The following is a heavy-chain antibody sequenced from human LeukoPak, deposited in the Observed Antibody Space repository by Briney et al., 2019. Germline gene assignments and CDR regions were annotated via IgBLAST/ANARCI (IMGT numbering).Heavy chain of an antibody. D-gene: IGHD3-16*01. CDR2: TYHSGST. V-gene: IGHV4-4*02. Sequence: SGTLSLTCAVSGGSISSSNWWSWVRQPPGKGLEWIGETYHSGSTNYNPPLKSRVTISVDTSKNQFSLKLNSVTATDTAVYYCARHYGPWGQGTLVTVSS. CDR3: ARHYGP. J-gene: IGHJ4*02. CDR1: GGSISSSNW.